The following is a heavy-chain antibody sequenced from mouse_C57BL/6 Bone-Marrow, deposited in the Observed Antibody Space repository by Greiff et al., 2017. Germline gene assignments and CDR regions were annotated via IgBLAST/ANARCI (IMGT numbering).Heavy chain of an antibody. V-gene: IGHV2-2*01. CDR2: IWSGGST. Sequence: VQLQESGPGLVQPSPSLSITCTVSGFSLTSYGVHWVRQSPGKGLAWLGVIWSGGSTDYNAAFISSLSISTDNSKSQVFFKMNSLQADDTAIYYCARNGRQTSFDYWGQGTTLTVSS. J-gene: IGHJ2*01. CDR1: GFSLTSYG. CDR3: ARNGRQTSFDY.